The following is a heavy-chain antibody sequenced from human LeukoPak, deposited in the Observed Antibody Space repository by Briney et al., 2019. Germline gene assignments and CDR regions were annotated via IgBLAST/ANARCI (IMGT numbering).Heavy chain of an antibody. V-gene: IGHV3-7*04. CDR2: IKQDGSEK. D-gene: IGHD1-26*01. J-gene: IGHJ4*02. CDR3: ARGTGSYFGIDY. CDR1: GFTFSSFW. Sequence: GGSLRLSCAASGFTFSSFWMTWVRQAPGKGLEWVANIKQDGSEKYYVDSVKGRFTISRDNAKNSLYLQMNSLRADDTAVYYCARGTGSYFGIDYWGQGTLVTVSS.